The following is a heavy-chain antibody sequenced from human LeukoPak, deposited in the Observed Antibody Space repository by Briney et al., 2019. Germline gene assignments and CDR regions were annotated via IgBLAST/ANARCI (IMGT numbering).Heavy chain of an antibody. Sequence: GGSLRLSCAASGFTFSSYGMHWVRQAPGKGLEWVAFIRYDGSNKYYADSLKGRFTISRDNAKNSLYLQMNSLRAEDTAVYYCARDNYDSSTPYYFDYWGQGTLVTVSS. J-gene: IGHJ4*02. D-gene: IGHD3-22*01. CDR2: IRYDGSNK. CDR1: GFTFSSYG. CDR3: ARDNYDSSTPYYFDY. V-gene: IGHV3-30*02.